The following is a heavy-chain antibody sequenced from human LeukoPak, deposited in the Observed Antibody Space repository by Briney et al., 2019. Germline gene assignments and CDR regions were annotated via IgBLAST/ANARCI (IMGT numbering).Heavy chain of an antibody. J-gene: IGHJ2*01. V-gene: IGHV4-39*01. D-gene: IGHD5-24*01. Sequence: SETLSLTCIVSGGSISSSSYYWGWIRQPPGKGLEWIGSIYYSGSTYYNPSLKSRVTISVDTSKNQFSLKLSSVTAADTAVYYCARGRDFDLWGRGTLVTVSS. CDR2: IYYSGST. CDR1: GGSISSSSYY. CDR3: ARGRDFDL.